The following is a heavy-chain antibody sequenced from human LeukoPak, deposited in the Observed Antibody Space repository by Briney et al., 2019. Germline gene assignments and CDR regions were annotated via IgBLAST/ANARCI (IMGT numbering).Heavy chain of an antibody. Sequence: GGSLRLSCAASGFTFTNYWMSWVRQAPGKGPEWVANMKPDGSERYYVDSVKGRFTVSRDNAKNSLYFQMNSLRAEDTAVYYCARERIVGAASTRYYGMDVWGQGTTVTVSS. J-gene: IGHJ6*02. CDR1: GFTFTNYW. CDR3: ARERIVGAASTRYYGMDV. CDR2: MKPDGSER. D-gene: IGHD1-26*01. V-gene: IGHV3-7*03.